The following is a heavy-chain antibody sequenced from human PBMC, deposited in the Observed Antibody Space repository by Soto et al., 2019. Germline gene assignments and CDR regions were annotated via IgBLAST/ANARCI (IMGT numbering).Heavy chain of an antibody. Sequence: SGPTLVNPTQTLTMTCTFSGFSLSTSGVGVGWIRQPPGKALEWLALIYWDDDKRYSPSLKSRLTITKDTSKNQVVLTMTNMDPVDTATYYCAHSESQLYRNYNWFDPWGQGTLVTVSS. J-gene: IGHJ5*02. V-gene: IGHV2-5*02. CDR1: GFSLSTSGVG. D-gene: IGHD2-8*01. CDR2: IYWDDDK. CDR3: AHSESQLYRNYNWFDP.